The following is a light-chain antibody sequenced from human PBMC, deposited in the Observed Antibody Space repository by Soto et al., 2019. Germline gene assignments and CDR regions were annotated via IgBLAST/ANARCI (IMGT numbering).Light chain of an antibody. CDR3: QQYYSTPPT. J-gene: IGKJ4*01. CDR2: WAS. V-gene: IGKV4-1*01. CDR1: QNIGYSY. Sequence: EIVLTQSPGIMSLSPGERATLSCRASQNIGYSYLAWYQQKPGQPPKVLINWASTRESGVPDRFSGSGSGADFTLTISSLQAEDVAVYYCQQYYSTPPTFGGGTKLEIK.